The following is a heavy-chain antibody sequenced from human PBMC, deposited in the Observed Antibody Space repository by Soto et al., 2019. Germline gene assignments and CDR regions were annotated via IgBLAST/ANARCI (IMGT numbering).Heavy chain of an antibody. D-gene: IGHD6-19*01. V-gene: IGHV3-30*03. CDR2: ISYDGSNK. J-gene: IGHJ4*02. Sequence: QVQLVESGGGVVQPGRSLGLSCAASGFTFSSYGMHWVRQAPGKGLEWVAVISYDGSNKYYADSVKGRFTISRDNSKNTLYLQMNSLRAEDTAVYYCAIDRHPGYSSGWYDFDYWGQGTLVTVSS. CDR1: GFTFSSYG. CDR3: AIDRHPGYSSGWYDFDY.